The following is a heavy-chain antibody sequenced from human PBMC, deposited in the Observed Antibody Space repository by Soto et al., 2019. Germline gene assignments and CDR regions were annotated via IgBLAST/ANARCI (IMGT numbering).Heavy chain of an antibody. J-gene: IGHJ4*02. Sequence: VGSLRLSCAASGFPFTRYSMTWVRQAPGKGLEWVSSISSTTNYIYYGDSMKGRFTISRDNAKNSLYLEMNSLRAEDTAVYYCARESEDLTSNFDYWGQGTLVTVSS. CDR3: ARESEDLTSNFDY. V-gene: IGHV3-21*06. CDR1: GFPFTRYS. CDR2: ISSTTNYI.